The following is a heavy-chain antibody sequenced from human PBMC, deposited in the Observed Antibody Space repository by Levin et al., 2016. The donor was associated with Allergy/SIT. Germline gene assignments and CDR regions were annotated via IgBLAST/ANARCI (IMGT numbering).Heavy chain of an antibody. V-gene: IGHV1-69*02. Sequence: WVRQAPGQGLEWMGRIIPILGIANYAQKFQGRVTITADKSTSTAYMELSSLRSEDTAVYYCARKGGTGTTFDYWGQGTLVTVSS. J-gene: IGHJ4*02. CDR3: ARKGGTGTTFDY. D-gene: IGHD1-7*01. CDR2: IIPILGIA.